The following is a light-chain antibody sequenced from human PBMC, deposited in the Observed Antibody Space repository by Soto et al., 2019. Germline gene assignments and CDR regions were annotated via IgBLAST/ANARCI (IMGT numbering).Light chain of an antibody. Sequence: QSVLTQPPSVSGAPGQRVTISCTGSSSNIGAGYDIHWYQQVPATAPKLLIFGNNNRPSGVPDRFSGSKSVTSASLAITGLQADDEADYYCQSYDSSLSGSVFGGGTQLTVL. CDR1: SSNIGAGYD. J-gene: IGLJ7*01. CDR2: GNN. CDR3: QSYDSSLSGSV. V-gene: IGLV1-40*01.